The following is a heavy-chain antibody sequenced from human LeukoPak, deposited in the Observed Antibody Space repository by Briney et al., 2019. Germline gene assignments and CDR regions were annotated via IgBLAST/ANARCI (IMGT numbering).Heavy chain of an antibody. Sequence: GGSLRLSCAASGFTVSNNYMSWVRQAPGKGLEWASYISSSSDYIYYADSVKGRFTISRDNAKNSLYLQMNSLRVEDTAVYYCARDRSGFTFDYWGQGILVTVSS. CDR3: ARDRSGFTFDY. CDR2: ISSSSDYI. D-gene: IGHD3-3*01. CDR1: GFTVSNNY. V-gene: IGHV3-21*01. J-gene: IGHJ4*02.